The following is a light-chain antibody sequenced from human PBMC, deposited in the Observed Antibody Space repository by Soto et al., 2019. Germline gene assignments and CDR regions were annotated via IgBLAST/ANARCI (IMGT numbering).Light chain of an antibody. J-gene: IGLJ2*01. CDR2: RND. Sequence: QPVLTQPPSTSGTPGQSVTMSCSGSSSNIGSKYVYWYQQLPGTAPKLLIYRNDQRPSGVPDRFSGSKSGTSGSLAISELRSEDEADYYCAAWDDSLSGVVFGGGTKLTVL. V-gene: IGLV1-47*01. CDR1: SSNIGSKY. CDR3: AAWDDSLSGVV.